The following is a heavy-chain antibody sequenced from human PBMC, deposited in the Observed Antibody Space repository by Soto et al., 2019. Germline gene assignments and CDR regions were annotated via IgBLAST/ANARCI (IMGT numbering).Heavy chain of an antibody. Sequence: EVQLLEAGGGLVQRGGSLRLSCAASGFIFSSYAMTWVRQAPGKGLEWVSAISGGGGYTYYADSVKGRFTISRDNSKNTLYLQMNSLRAEDTAVYYCAKCTYSDAFDIWGQGTMVTVSS. J-gene: IGHJ3*02. D-gene: IGHD2-15*01. CDR3: AKCTYSDAFDI. CDR2: ISGGGGYT. CDR1: GFIFSSYA. V-gene: IGHV3-23*01.